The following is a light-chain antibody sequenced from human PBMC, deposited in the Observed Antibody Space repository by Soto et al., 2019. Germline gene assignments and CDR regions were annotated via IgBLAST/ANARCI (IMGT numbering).Light chain of an antibody. CDR3: QQTYSIPWT. V-gene: IGKV1-39*01. Sequence: DIQMTQSPSSLSASVGDRVTITCRASQSINTYLNWYHQKPGKAPKLLVYAASSMQTGVPSRFSGSGSGTDFTLTIRSLQPEDFATYYCQQTYSIPWTFGQGTKVEIK. CDR1: QSINTY. CDR2: AAS. J-gene: IGKJ1*01.